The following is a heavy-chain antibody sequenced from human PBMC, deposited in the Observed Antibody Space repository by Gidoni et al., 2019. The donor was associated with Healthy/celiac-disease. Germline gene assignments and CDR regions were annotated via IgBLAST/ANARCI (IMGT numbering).Heavy chain of an antibody. D-gene: IGHD3-3*01. J-gene: IGHJ4*02. CDR3: AILLLFGVVVDSSSSTFDY. CDR1: GFTFSSYA. Sequence: EVQLLESGGGLVQPGGSLRLSCAASGFTFSSYALSWVRQAPGKGLEWVSAISGSGGSTYYADSVKGLFTISRDNSKNTLYLQMNSLRAEDTAVYYCAILLLFGVVVDSSSSTFDYWGQGTLVTVSS. CDR2: ISGSGGST. V-gene: IGHV3-23*01.